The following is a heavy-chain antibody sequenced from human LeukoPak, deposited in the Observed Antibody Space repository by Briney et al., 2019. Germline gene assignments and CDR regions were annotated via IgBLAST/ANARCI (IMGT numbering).Heavy chain of an antibody. V-gene: IGHV3-53*05. CDR1: GFTVSSNY. D-gene: IGHD6-6*01. CDR3: AKDRYSSPSLDY. J-gene: IGHJ4*02. CDR2: IYSVGTT. Sequence: GSLRLSCAASGFTVSSNYMSWVRQPPGKGLEWVSVIYSVGTTYYADSVKGRFTISRDNSKNTLYLQMNSLRAEDTAVYYCAKDRYSSPSLDYWGQGTLVTVSS.